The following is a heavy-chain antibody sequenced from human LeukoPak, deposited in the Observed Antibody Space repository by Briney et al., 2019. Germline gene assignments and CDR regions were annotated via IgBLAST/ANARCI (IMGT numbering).Heavy chain of an antibody. D-gene: IGHD3-22*01. Sequence: ASVKVSCKASGGTFSSYAISWVRQAPGQGLEWMGGIIPIFGTANYAQKFQGRVTITADKSTSTAYMELSSLRSEDTAVYYCASGITMIVVAARTGGFDYWGQGTLVTVSS. J-gene: IGHJ4*02. CDR3: ASGITMIVVAARTGGFDY. CDR1: GGTFSSYA. CDR2: IIPIFGTA. V-gene: IGHV1-69*06.